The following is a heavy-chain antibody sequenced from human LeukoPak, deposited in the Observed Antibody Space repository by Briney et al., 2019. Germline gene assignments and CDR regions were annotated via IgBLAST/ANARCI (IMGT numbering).Heavy chain of an antibody. J-gene: IGHJ5*02. CDR2: IFDTGST. D-gene: IGHD2-21*02. V-gene: IGHV4-39*01. CDR1: GGSISSSGYH. Sequence: PSETLSLTCSVSGGSISSSGYHWGWVRQPPGKGLEWIGSIFDTGSTYYSPSLKCRVTISVDTSKNQFSLKLNSVTAADTAAYYCARHAVMTSISTYNWLDPWGQGTLVTVSS. CDR3: ARHAVMTSISTYNWLDP.